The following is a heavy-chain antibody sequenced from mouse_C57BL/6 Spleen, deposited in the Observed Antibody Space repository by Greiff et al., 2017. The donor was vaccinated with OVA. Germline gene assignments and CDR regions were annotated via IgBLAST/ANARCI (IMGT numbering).Heavy chain of an antibody. J-gene: IGHJ4*01. V-gene: IGHV3-6*01. CDR3: ARGRSNYDAMDY. Sequence: EVKLQESGPGLVKPSQSLSLTCSVTGYSITSGYYWNWIRQFPGNKLEWMGYISYDGSNNYNPSPKNRISITRDTSKNQFFLKLNSVTTEDTATYYCARGRSNYDAMDYWGQGTSVTVSS. D-gene: IGHD2-5*01. CDR1: GYSITSGYY. CDR2: ISYDGSN.